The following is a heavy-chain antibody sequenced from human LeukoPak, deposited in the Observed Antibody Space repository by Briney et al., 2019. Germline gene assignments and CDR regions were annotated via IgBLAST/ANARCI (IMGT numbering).Heavy chain of an antibody. CDR3: ATGPPYRTTA. V-gene: IGHV1-18*01. D-gene: IGHD1-1*01. Sequence: GASVKVSCKASGYTFTSYGISWVRQAPGQGLEWMGWISAYNGNTDYAQKLQGRVTMTTDTSTSTAYMELSSLRAEDTAVYYCATGPPYRTTAWGQGTLVTVSS. J-gene: IGHJ4*02. CDR2: ISAYNGNT. CDR1: GYTFTSYG.